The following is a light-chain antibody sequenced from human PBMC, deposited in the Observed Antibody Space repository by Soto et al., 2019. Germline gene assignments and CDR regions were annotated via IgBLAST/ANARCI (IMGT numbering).Light chain of an antibody. CDR1: QSISSF. Sequence: DLQMTQSPSSLSASVGDRVTIACRASQSISSFLSWYQQKPGKAPQLLIYAASSLQSGVPSRFSGSGSGTDYTLTISSLQPEDFATYYCQQSYSTPRTFGQGTKLEIK. CDR3: QQSYSTPRT. CDR2: AAS. J-gene: IGKJ2*01. V-gene: IGKV1-39*01.